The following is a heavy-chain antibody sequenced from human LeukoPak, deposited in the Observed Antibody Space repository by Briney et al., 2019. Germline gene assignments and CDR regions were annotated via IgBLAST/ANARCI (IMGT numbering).Heavy chain of an antibody. CDR3: ARGEYYYDSSGSFDP. J-gene: IGHJ5*02. CDR1: GFTFSSYW. D-gene: IGHD3-22*01. CDR2: IKQDGSEK. Sequence: PGGSLRLSCAASGFTFSSYWMSWVRQAPGKGLEWVANIKQDGSEKYYVDSVKGRFTISRDNAKNSLYLQMNSLRAEDTAVYYCARGEYYYDSSGSFDPWGQGTLVTVSS. V-gene: IGHV3-7*01.